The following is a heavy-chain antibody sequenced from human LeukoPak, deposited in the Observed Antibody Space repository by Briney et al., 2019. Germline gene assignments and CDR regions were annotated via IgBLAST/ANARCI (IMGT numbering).Heavy chain of an antibody. V-gene: IGHV3-74*01. Sequence: GGSLRLSCAASGFTFSNHWMHWVRQAPGKGLVWVSRINSDGSSTRYADSVKGRFTISRDNAKNSLYLQMNSLRAEDTALYYCARVRLGIAAAGTGGAFDPWGQGTLVTVSS. CDR2: INSDGSST. D-gene: IGHD6-13*01. CDR3: ARVRLGIAAAGTGGAFDP. J-gene: IGHJ5*02. CDR1: GFTFSNHW.